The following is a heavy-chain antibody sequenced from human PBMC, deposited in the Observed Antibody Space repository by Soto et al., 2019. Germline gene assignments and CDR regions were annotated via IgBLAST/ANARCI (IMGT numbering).Heavy chain of an antibody. Sequence: TSETLSLTCAVYGGSFSGYYWSWIRQPPGKGLEWIGEINHSGSTNYNPSLKSRVTISVDTSKNQFSLKLSSVTAADTAVYYCAREENYDFWSGYYKGYFDYWGQGTLVTVYS. D-gene: IGHD3-3*01. V-gene: IGHV4-34*01. CDR3: AREENYDFWSGYYKGYFDY. CDR2: INHSGST. CDR1: GGSFSGYY. J-gene: IGHJ4*02.